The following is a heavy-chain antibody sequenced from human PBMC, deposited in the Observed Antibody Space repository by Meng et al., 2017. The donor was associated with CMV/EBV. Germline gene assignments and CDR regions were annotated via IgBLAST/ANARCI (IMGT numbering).Heavy chain of an antibody. J-gene: IGHJ4*02. CDR2: ISYDGSNK. V-gene: IGHV3-30*04. CDR3: ARGVKSGYSGYDLAVYYFDY. Sequence: GGSLRLSCAASGFTFSSYAMHWVRQAPGRGLEWVAVISYDGSNKYYADSVKGRFTLSRDNSKNTLYLQMNSLRAEDTAVYYCARGVKSGYSGYDLAVYYFDYWGQGTLVTVSS. D-gene: IGHD5-12*01. CDR1: GFTFSSYA.